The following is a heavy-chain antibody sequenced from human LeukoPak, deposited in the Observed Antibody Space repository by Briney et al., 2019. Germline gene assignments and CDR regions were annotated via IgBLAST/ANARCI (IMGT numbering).Heavy chain of an antibody. CDR2: IYYSGTT. J-gene: IGHJ4*02. CDR3: ARDPSYSAGFFDY. Sequence: SETLSLTCTVSGGSINNYYWSWIRQPPGKGLEWIGYIYYSGTTNYNPSLKSRVTISVDTSKNQFSLKLSSVTAADTAVHYCARDPSYSAGFFDYWGQGTLVTVSS. CDR1: GGSINNYY. V-gene: IGHV4-59*01. D-gene: IGHD3-10*01.